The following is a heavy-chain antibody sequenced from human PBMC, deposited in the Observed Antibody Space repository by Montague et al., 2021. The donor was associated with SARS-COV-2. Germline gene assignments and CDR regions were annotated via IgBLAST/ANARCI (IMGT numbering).Heavy chain of an antibody. Sequence: SLRLSCAAYGFTFSSYALHWVRQAPVKGLEWVADISHEVSHKYYADSVKVRFTISRDNSKNTLYLDMNSLRAEDTALYYCARDLESTGYFDPYYYHGMDVWGQGTTVTVSS. J-gene: IGHJ6*02. CDR1: GFTFSSYA. CDR2: ISHEVSHK. CDR3: ARDLESTGYFDPYYYHGMDV. V-gene: IGHV3-30*04. D-gene: IGHD3-9*01.